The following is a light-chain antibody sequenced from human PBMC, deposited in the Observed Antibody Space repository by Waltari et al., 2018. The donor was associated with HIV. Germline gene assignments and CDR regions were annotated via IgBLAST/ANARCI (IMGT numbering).Light chain of an antibody. CDR1: SSEVGGYNY. CDR2: DVS. CDR3: SSYTSSSTLYV. J-gene: IGLJ1*01. Sequence: QSALTQPASVSGSPGQSITISCTGTSSEVGGYNYVSWYQQHPGKAPKRMIYDVSNRPSGVSNRFSGSKSGNTASLTISGLQAEDEADYYCSSYTSSSTLYVFGTGTKVTVL. V-gene: IGLV2-14*01.